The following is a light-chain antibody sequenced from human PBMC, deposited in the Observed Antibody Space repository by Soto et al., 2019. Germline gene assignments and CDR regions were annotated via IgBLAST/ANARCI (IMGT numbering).Light chain of an antibody. J-gene: IGKJ1*01. CDR3: QQYNNWWT. CDR1: QSVRTK. Sequence: EIVMTQSPGTLSVSPGEGATLFCRASQSVRTKLAWYQQRAGQAPRLLMYGASTRATGIPDRFSGSGSGTESTLTISSLQSEDFGVYYCQQYNNWWTFGQGTKVDIK. CDR2: GAS. V-gene: IGKV3-15*01.